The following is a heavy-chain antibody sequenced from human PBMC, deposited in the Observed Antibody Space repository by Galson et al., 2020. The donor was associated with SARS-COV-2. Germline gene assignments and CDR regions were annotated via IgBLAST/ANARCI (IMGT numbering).Heavy chain of an antibody. CDR1: GFTFSSYA. D-gene: IGHD3-16*01. CDR3: AKDVMITFGRGEGWFDP. Sequence: GGSLRLSCAASGFTFSSYAMSWVRQAPGKGLEWVSAISGSGGSTYYADSVKGRFTISRDNSKNTLYLQMNSLRAEDTAVYYCAKDVMITFGRGEGWFDPWGQGTLVTVSS. J-gene: IGHJ5*02. V-gene: IGHV3-23*01. CDR2: ISGSGGST.